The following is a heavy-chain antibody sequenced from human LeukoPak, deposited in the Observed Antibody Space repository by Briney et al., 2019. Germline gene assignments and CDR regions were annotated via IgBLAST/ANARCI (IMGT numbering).Heavy chain of an antibody. V-gene: IGHV4-34*01. CDR1: GGSFSGYY. Sequence: SETLSLTCAVYGGSFSGYYWSWIRQPPGKGLEWIGEINHSGSTNYNPSLKSRVTISVDTSKNQFSLKLSSVTAADTAVYYCARLHPYSVAGTPWGQGTLVTVSS. D-gene: IGHD6-19*01. CDR2: INHSGST. CDR3: ARLHPYSVAGTP. J-gene: IGHJ5*02.